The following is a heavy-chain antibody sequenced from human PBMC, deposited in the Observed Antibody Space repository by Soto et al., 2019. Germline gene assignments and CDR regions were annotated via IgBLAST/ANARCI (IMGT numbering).Heavy chain of an antibody. Sequence: QVQLQQWGAGLLKPSETLSLTCAVYGGSFSGYIWSWIRRPPGKGLQWIGQINHSGSTNYNPSLKSRVTISLHPSNSQFSLELSSVTAADTAVYYCARGLMGGSYYSGGWYYFDYWGQGTLVTVSS. V-gene: IGHV4-34*01. CDR1: GGSFSGYI. J-gene: IGHJ4*02. CDR2: INHSGST. D-gene: IGHD1-26*01. CDR3: ARGLMGGSYYSGGWYYFDY.